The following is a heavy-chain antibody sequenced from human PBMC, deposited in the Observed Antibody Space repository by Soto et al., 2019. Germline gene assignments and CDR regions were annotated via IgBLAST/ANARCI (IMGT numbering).Heavy chain of an antibody. J-gene: IGHJ4*02. CDR3: ARETSSGWYRQTNGFDY. V-gene: IGHV1-46*01. Sequence: ASVKVSCKASGYTFTSYYMHWVRQAPGQGLEWMGIINPSGGSTSYAQKFQGRVTMTRDTSTSTVYMELSSLRSEDTAVYYCARETSSGWYRQTNGFDYWGQGTLVTVSS. CDR1: GYTFTSYY. CDR2: INPSGGST. D-gene: IGHD6-19*01.